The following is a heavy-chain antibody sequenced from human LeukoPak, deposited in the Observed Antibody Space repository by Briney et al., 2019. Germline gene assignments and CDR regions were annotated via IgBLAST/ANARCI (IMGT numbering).Heavy chain of an antibody. V-gene: IGHV4-34*01. CDR3: ARGSGSSGFTFDY. CDR2: INHSGGT. J-gene: IGHJ4*02. CDR1: GGPFSGYY. Sequence: SETLSLTCAVYGGPFSGYYWSWIRQPPGKGLEWIGEINHSGGTNYNPSLKSRVTISVATSKSQFSLNLSSVTAADTAVYYCARGSGSSGFTFDYWGQGTLVTVSS. D-gene: IGHD6-19*01.